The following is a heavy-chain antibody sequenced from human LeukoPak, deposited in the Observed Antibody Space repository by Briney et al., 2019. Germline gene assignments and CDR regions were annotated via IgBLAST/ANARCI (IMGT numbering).Heavy chain of an antibody. CDR1: GFTFDSYG. CDR3: TRERDLNLYYFDY. Sequence: GRSLRLSCAASGFTFDSYGMHWVRQAPGKGLEWVAVISYDGNNKYYANSVKGRFTISRDNSKNTLYLQMNSLRAEDTAVYYCTRERDLNLYYFDYWGQGTLVTVSS. V-gene: IGHV3-30*03. J-gene: IGHJ4*02. CDR2: ISYDGNNK.